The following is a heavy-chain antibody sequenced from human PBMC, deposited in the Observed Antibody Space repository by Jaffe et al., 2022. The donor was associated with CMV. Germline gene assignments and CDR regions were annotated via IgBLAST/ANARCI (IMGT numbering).Heavy chain of an antibody. Sequence: QVQLQQWGAGLLKPSETLSLTCAVYGGSFSGYYWSWIRQPPGKGLEWIGEINHSGSTNYNPSLKSRVTISVDTSKNQFSLKLSSVTAADTAVYYCARVPGDLNYYYYMDVWGKGTTVTVSS. V-gene: IGHV4-34*01. D-gene: IGHD7-27*01. CDR1: GGSFSGYY. CDR3: ARVPGDLNYYYYMDV. J-gene: IGHJ6*03. CDR2: INHSGST.